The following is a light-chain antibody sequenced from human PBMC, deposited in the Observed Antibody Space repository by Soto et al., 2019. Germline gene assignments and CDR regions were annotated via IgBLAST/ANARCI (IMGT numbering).Light chain of an antibody. Sequence: DIQMTQSPSPLPASLGDRVTITCRASQSISSWLAWYQQKPGKAPKLLIYDASSLESGVPSRFSCSGSGTEFTLTISSLQPDDLATYYCQQYNSWTFVQGTKVDIK. V-gene: IGKV1-5*01. CDR2: DAS. CDR1: QSISSW. CDR3: QQYNSWT. J-gene: IGKJ1*01.